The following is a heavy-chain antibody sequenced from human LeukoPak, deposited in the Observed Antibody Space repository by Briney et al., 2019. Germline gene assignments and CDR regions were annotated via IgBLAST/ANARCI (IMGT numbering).Heavy chain of an antibody. D-gene: IGHD3-10*01. CDR1: GGSISTSNYY. V-gene: IGHV4-39*07. CDR2: IFYSGST. J-gene: IGHJ3*02. Sequence: SETLSLTCTVSGGSISTSNYYWGWIRQPPGKGLEWIGNIFYSGSTYYSPSLRSRVTISLDTSRNQFSLKLNSVTAADTAVYYCAKSNGYGLVDIWVQGTMVTVSS. CDR3: AKSNGYGLVDI.